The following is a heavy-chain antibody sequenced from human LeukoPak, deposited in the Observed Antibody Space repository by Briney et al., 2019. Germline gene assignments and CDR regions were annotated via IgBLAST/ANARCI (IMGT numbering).Heavy chain of an antibody. J-gene: IGHJ3*01. CDR2: IIPRGSA. Sequence: SCKASGGTFSSYAISWVRQAPGQGLEWIGEIIPRGSASYNPSLKSRITISIDTSKNQFSLKLNSVTAADTAAYYCARHLTGERAFDVWGQGTVVTVSS. CDR1: GGTFSSYA. V-gene: IGHV4-34*12. D-gene: IGHD7-27*01. CDR3: ARHLTGERAFDV.